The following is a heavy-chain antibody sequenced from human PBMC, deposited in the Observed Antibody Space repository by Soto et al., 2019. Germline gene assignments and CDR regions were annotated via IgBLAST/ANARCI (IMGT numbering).Heavy chain of an antibody. D-gene: IGHD3-10*01. Sequence: GGSLRLSCAASGFTFSSYWMSWVRQAPGKGLEWVANIKQDGSEKHYVDSVKGRFTISRDNAKKSLYLQMNSLRAEDMAVYYCARDMAIFDYWGQGILVTVYS. V-gene: IGHV3-7*03. CDR1: GFTFSSYW. CDR2: IKQDGSEK. J-gene: IGHJ4*02. CDR3: ARDMAIFDY.